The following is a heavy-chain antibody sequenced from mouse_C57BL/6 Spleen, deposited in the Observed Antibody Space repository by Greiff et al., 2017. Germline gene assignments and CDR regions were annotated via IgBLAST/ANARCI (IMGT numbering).Heavy chain of an antibody. CDR1: GYTFTSYG. D-gene: IGHD1-1*01. Sequence: QVQLQQSGAELARPGASVKLSCKASGYTFTSYGISWVKQRTGQGLEWIGEIYPRSGNTYYNEKFKGKAKLTADKSSSTAYMELRSLTSEDSAVYFCARSEGFLRNAMDYWGQGTSVTVSS. CDR3: ARSEGFLRNAMDY. J-gene: IGHJ4*01. V-gene: IGHV1-81*01. CDR2: IYPRSGNT.